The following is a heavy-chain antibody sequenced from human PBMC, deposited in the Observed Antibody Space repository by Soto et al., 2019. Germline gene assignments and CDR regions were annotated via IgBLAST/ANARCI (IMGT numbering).Heavy chain of an antibody. J-gene: IGHJ6*02. V-gene: IGHV1-46*01. Sequence: GASVKVSCKASGYTFTSYYMHCVRQAPGQGLEWMGIINPSGGSTSYAQKFQGRVTMTRDTSTSTVYMELSSLRSEDTAVYYCARDREPFYYYYGMDVWGQGTTVTVSS. CDR3: ARDREPFYYYYGMDV. CDR2: INPSGGST. CDR1: GYTFTSYY.